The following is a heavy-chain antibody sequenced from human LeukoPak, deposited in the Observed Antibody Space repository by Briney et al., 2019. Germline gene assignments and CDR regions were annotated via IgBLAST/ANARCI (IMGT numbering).Heavy chain of an antibody. CDR1: GYSFTSYW. J-gene: IGHJ4*02. CDR3: ARPRAQHPPHFDY. V-gene: IGHV5-51*01. CDR2: INPGNSAT. D-gene: IGHD6-13*01. Sequence: GESLKISCKGSGYSFTSYWIGWVRQMPGKGVEGMGIINPGNSATRYSPSFQGQVTISADKSISTAYLQWSSLKASDTAMYYCARPRAQHPPHFDYWGQGTLVTVSS.